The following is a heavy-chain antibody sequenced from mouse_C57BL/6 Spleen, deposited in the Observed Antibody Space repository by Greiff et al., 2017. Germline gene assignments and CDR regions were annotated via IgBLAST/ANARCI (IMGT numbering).Heavy chain of an antibody. Sequence: QVQLKQPGAELVMPGASVKLSCKASGYTFTSYWMHWVKQRPGQGLEWIGEIDPSDSYTNYNQKFKGKSTLTVDKSSSTAYMQLSSLTSEDSAVYYCARGQAMDYWGQGTSVTVSS. CDR3: ARGQAMDY. CDR1: GYTFTSYW. J-gene: IGHJ4*01. V-gene: IGHV1-69*01. CDR2: IDPSDSYT.